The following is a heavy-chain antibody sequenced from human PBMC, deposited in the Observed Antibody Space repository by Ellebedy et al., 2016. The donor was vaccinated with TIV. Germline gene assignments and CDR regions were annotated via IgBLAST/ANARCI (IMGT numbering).Heavy chain of an antibody. CDR2: IYTSGST. V-gene: IGHV4-4*07. Sequence: MPSETLSLTCTVSGGSISSYYWSWIRQPAGKGLEWIRRIYTSGSTNYNPSLKSRVTMSVDTSKNQFSLKLSSVTAADTAVYYCASGYSSGWLDYWGQGTLVTVSS. CDR3: ASGYSSGWLDY. D-gene: IGHD6-19*01. J-gene: IGHJ4*02. CDR1: GGSISSYY.